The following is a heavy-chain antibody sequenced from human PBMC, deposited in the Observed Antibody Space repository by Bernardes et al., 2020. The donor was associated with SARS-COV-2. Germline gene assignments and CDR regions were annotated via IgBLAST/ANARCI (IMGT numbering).Heavy chain of an antibody. J-gene: IGHJ3*02. CDR1: GFTFDDYA. D-gene: IGHD3-10*01. CDR3: VKDGGFYASGTYRDAFDM. V-gene: IGHV3-9*01. CDR2: IDWNSGNK. Sequence: SLRISFVASGFTFDDYAMHWVRQSPGKGLEWVSGIDWNSGNKVYSDPVKGRFTISRDNTKNSLFLQMNTLRGDDTALYFCVKDGGFYASGTYRDAFDMWGQGTMVTVSS.